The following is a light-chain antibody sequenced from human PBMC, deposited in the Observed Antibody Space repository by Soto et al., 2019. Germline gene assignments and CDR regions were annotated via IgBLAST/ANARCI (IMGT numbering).Light chain of an antibody. Sequence: ELVMTQSPATLSVSPGERATLSCRASQSVSSTLAWYQQKPGQAPRLLIYGASTRATVIPARLSGSGSGTEFTLTISSLQSEDFAVYYCQQHNNWPFTFGQGTKLEIK. V-gene: IGKV3-15*01. CDR3: QQHNNWPFT. J-gene: IGKJ2*01. CDR2: GAS. CDR1: QSVSST.